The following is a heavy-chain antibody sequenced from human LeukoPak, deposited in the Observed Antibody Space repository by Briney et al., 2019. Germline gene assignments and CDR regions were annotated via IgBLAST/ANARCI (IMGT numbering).Heavy chain of an antibody. D-gene: IGHD6-13*01. CDR2: IYYSGST. V-gene: IGHV4-39*01. J-gene: IGHJ3*02. CDR3: ATAKYSSSWSDAFDI. Sequence: SETLSLTCTVSGGSISSSSYYWGRIRQPPGKGLEWIGSIYYSGSTYYNPSLKSRVTISVDTSKNQFSLRLSSVTAADTAVYYCATAKYSSSWSDAFDIWGQGTMVTVSS. CDR1: GGSISSSSYY.